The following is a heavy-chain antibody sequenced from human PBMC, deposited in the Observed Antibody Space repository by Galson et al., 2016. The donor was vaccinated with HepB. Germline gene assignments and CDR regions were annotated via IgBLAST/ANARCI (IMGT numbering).Heavy chain of an antibody. J-gene: IGHJ6*02. CDR2: INPNSGGT. Sequence: SVKVSSKASGYTLTDYYIHWVRQAPGQGHEWMGWINPNSGGTNYAQKFQGRVTMTRDTSISTAYMELSGLKSDDTAVYYCARVFTMVRGVTNTFYYYGMDVWGQGTTVTVSS. D-gene: IGHD3-10*01. V-gene: IGHV1-2*02. CDR1: GYTLTDYY. CDR3: ARVFTMVRGVTNTFYYYGMDV.